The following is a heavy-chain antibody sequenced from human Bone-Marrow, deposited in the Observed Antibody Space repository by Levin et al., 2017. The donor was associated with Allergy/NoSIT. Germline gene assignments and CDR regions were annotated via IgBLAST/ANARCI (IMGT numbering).Heavy chain of an antibody. CDR2: IYHSGST. CDR1: DDSISSSNW. Sequence: SETLSLTCGVSDDSISSSNWWTWVRQPPGKGLEWIGEIYHSGSTNYNQSLKSRVTISVEKSKNQFSLKLSSVTAADTAVYYCARRNVLAPGEDWFDPWGQGTLVTVSS. V-gene: IGHV4-4*02. J-gene: IGHJ5*02. D-gene: IGHD7-27*01. CDR3: ARRNVLAPGEDWFDP.